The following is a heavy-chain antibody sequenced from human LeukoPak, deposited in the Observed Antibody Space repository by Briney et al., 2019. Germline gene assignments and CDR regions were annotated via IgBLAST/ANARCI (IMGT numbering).Heavy chain of an antibody. J-gene: IGHJ4*02. D-gene: IGHD3-10*01. CDR3: AEDLWFGELSSCY. V-gene: IGHV3-23*01. CDR1: GFTFSSYA. Sequence: GGSLRLSCAASGFTFSSYAMSWVRQAPGKGLEWVSAISGSGGSTYYADSVKGRFTISRDNSKNTLYLQKNSLRAEDTAVYYCAEDLWFGELSSCYWGQGTLVTVSS. CDR2: ISGSGGST.